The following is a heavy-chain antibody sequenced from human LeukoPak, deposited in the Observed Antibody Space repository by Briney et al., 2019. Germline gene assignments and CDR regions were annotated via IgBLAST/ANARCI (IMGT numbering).Heavy chain of an antibody. J-gene: IGHJ4*02. CDR1: GFTFRSYA. V-gene: IGHV3-23*01. D-gene: IGHD1-26*01. CDR2: ISAIGTST. Sequence: PGGSLRLSCAASGFTFRSYAMSWVRQAPGKGLEWVSAISAIGTSTYYADSVKGRFTISRDYSNNTLYLQMNGLRVEDTAVYYCATGFRSGNFWYFDYWGQGTLVTVSS. CDR3: ATGFRSGNFWYFDY.